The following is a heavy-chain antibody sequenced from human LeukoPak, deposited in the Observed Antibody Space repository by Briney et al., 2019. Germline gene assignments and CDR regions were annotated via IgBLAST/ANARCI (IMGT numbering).Heavy chain of an antibody. CDR1: GGSMSRYY. CDR2: IDYTGST. J-gene: IGHJ6*04. Sequence: AETLSLTCTVSGGSMSRYYWSWIRQSPEKGLEWIGYIDYTGSTRDNPSLKSRVTISVDSSQNQFSLRLTSVTAADTAVYYCARSGVDGESVLVPSAYYYYGMDVWGKGTADTVSS. V-gene: IGHV4-59*01. CDR3: ARSGVDGESVLVPSAYYYYGMDV. D-gene: IGHD2-8*02.